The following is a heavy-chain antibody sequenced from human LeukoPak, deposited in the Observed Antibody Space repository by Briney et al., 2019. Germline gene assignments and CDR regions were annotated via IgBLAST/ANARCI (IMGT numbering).Heavy chain of an antibody. CDR2: ITPDGSGK. CDR3: AKDSGPLGYCSGGSCYGGFYFDY. CDR1: GFSFKDYW. V-gene: IGHV3-7*03. D-gene: IGHD2-15*01. Sequence: GSLRLSCAASGFSFKDYWMSWVRQAPGKGLEWVADITPDGSGKTYVDSVKGRFTISRDNAKNSLYLQMNSLRAEDTALYYCAKDSGPLGYCSGGSCYGGFYFDYWGQGTLVTVSS. J-gene: IGHJ4*02.